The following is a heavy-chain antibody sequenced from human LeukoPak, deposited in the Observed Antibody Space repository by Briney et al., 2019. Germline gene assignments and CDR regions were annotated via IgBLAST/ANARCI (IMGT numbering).Heavy chain of an antibody. Sequence: GGSLRLSCAASGFTFSNAWMTWVRQAPGKGLEWVGPIKSNADGGTADYAAPVNARFIISRDDSKNTLYLHMDSLKTEDTAVYYCTTQIGDYWGQGTLVTVSS. CDR1: GFTFSNAW. CDR2: IKSNADGGTA. CDR3: TTQIGDY. J-gene: IGHJ4*02. V-gene: IGHV3-15*01. D-gene: IGHD3-10*01.